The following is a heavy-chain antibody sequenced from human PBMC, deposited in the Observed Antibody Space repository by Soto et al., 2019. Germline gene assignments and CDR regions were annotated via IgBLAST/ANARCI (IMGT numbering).Heavy chain of an antibody. D-gene: IGHD2-15*01. V-gene: IGHV4-39*01. Sequence: SETLSLTCTVSGGSISSSSYYWGWIRQPPGKGLEWIGSIYYSGSTYYNPSLKSRVTISVDTSKNQFSLKLSSVTAADTAVYYCASSVRVVVAATTFDYWGQGTLVTVSS. J-gene: IGHJ4*02. CDR1: GGSISSSSYY. CDR3: ASSVRVVVAATTFDY. CDR2: IYYSGST.